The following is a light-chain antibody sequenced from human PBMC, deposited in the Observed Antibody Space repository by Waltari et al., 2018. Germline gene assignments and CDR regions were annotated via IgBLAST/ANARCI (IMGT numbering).Light chain of an antibody. CDR1: QSISNW. CDR2: KAS. CDR3: QQYNTYSS. J-gene: IGKJ2*01. V-gene: IGKV1-5*03. Sequence: DIQMTQSPSSLSASVGDTVTITCRASQSISNWLAWYQQKPGKPPILLIYKASILKSGVPSRFSVSGSGTQFTLTISSLQPGDVATYYCQQYNTYSSFGQGTKLEIK.